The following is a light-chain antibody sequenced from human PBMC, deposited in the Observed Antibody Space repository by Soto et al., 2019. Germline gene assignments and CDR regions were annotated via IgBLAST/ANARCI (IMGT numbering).Light chain of an antibody. V-gene: IGLV1-40*01. Sequence: QSVLTQPPSVSGAPGQRVNISCTGSSSNIGAGYDVHWYQHLPGTAPKLLIYGNSNRPSGVPDRFSGSRSGTSASLAITGLQAEDEADYYRQAYGRRPGGVFGGGTKVTVL. CDR1: SSNIGAGYD. J-gene: IGLJ2*01. CDR2: GNS. CDR3: QAYGRRPGGV.